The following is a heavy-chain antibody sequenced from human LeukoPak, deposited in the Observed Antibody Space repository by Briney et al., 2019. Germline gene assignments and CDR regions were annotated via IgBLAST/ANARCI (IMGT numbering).Heavy chain of an antibody. V-gene: IGHV3-11*01. CDR3: ARDRLGGHDASDI. CDR2: ISGSGSTM. CDR1: GFTFSDYY. D-gene: IGHD3-16*01. Sequence: PGGSLRLSCAASGFTFSDYYMSWIRQAPGKGLEWGSYISGSGSTMYYADSVKGRFTISRDNAKNSLYLQVNSLRAEDTAVYFCARDRLGGHDASDIWGQGTTVTVSS. J-gene: IGHJ3*02.